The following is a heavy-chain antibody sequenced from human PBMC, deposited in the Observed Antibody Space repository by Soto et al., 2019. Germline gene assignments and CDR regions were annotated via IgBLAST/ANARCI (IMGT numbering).Heavy chain of an antibody. Sequence: SETLSLTCAVYGGSFSGSYWSWIRQPPGKGLEWIGEINHRVSTNYNPALKSRDTISVDSSMSQFSPKLSSVNAADMAVYYFARAYSSSSQYCYYGMDVWGQGTTGTVSS. D-gene: IGHD6-6*01. CDR3: ARAYSSSSQYCYYGMDV. CDR1: GGSFSGSY. J-gene: IGHJ6*02. V-gene: IGHV4-34*01. CDR2: INHRVST.